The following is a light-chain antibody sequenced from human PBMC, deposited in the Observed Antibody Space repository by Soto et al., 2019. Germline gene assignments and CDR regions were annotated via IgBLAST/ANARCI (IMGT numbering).Light chain of an antibody. V-gene: IGKV1-39*01. CDR2: AAS. Sequence: DIQMTQSPSSLSASVGDRVTITCRASQTISSHLNWYQQKPGKAPNRLIFAASRLQSGVPSRFSGSGSGTDFTLTISSLQPEDFATYYCQQRYSAPETFGQGTKLEIK. J-gene: IGKJ2*01. CDR1: QTISSH. CDR3: QQRYSAPET.